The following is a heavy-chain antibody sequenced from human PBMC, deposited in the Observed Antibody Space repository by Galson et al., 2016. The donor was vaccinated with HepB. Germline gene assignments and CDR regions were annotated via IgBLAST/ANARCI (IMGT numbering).Heavy chain of an antibody. CDR1: GFTFSSYW. V-gene: IGHV3-7*01. CDR3: AKTGGQRRGDYFDY. Sequence: SLRLSCAASGFTFSSYWMSWVRQAPGKGLEWAANIKQDGSEKYYVDSVKGRFTISRDNAKNSLYLQMNSLRAEDTAVYYCAKTGGQRRGDYFDYWGQGTLVTVSS. J-gene: IGHJ4*02. D-gene: IGHD6-25*01. CDR2: IKQDGSEK.